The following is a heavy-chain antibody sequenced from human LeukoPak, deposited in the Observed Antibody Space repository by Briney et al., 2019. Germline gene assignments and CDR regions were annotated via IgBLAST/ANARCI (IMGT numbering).Heavy chain of an antibody. J-gene: IGHJ4*02. CDR1: VGSISGSSYY. CDR2: IYYSGST. CDR3: ARQRIAAAVLYYFDY. Sequence: PSETLSLTCTVSVGSISGSSYYWGWIRQPPGKGLEWIGSIYYSGSTYYNPSLKSRVTISVDTSKNQFSLILSSVTAADTAVYYCARQRIAAAVLYYFDYWGQGTLVTVSS. D-gene: IGHD6-13*01. V-gene: IGHV4-39*01.